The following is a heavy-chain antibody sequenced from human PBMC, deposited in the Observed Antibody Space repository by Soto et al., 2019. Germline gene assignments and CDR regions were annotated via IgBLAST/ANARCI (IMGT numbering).Heavy chain of an antibody. J-gene: IGHJ4*02. CDR2: ISSNGGST. CDR3: ARRTWRGRADY. V-gene: IGHV3-64*02. Sequence: GGSLRLSCAASGFTFSSYAMHWVRQAPGKGLEYVSAISSNGGSTYYADSVKGRFTISRDNSKNTLYLQMGSLRAEDMAIYYCARRTWRGRADYWGQGILVTVSS. CDR1: GFTFSSYA. D-gene: IGHD3-3*01.